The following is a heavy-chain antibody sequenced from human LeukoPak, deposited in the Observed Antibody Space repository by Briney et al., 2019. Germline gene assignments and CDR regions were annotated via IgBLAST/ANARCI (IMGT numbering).Heavy chain of an antibody. CDR1: GFTFSSYW. Sequence: SGXSLRLSCAASGFTFSSYWMRWVRQARGKGGEWVSDISGSGGSTYYADSVKGRFTISRDKSKKTVYLQMNRLRDEDTAVYYCAKERIQLWLGDAFDIWGQGTMVTVSS. J-gene: IGHJ3*02. CDR3: AKERIQLWLGDAFDI. D-gene: IGHD5-18*01. CDR2: ISGSGGST. V-gene: IGHV3-23*01.